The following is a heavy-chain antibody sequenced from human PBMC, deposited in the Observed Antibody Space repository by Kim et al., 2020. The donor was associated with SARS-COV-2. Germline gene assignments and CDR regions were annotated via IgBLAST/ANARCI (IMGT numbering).Heavy chain of an antibody. CDR3: ARESFTIFGVPGCWFDP. D-gene: IGHD3-3*01. V-gene: IGHV4-34*01. CDR1: GGSFSGYY. J-gene: IGHJ5*02. CDR2: INHSGST. Sequence: SETLSLTCAVYGGSFSGYYWSWIRQPPGKGLEWIGEINHSGSTNYNPSLKSRVTISVDTSKNQFSLKLSSVTAADTAVYYCARESFTIFGVPGCWFDPWGQGTLVTVSS.